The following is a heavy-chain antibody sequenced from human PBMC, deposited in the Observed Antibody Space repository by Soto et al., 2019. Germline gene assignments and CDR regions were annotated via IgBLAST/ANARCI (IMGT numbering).Heavy chain of an antibody. Sequence: QVHLQESGPGQVRPSQTLSLSCSVSSGSISRGAYFWTWIRQFPGKGLEWIAYISYTGATYYNPSLKSRVTILADTSKNQFSLKLNSVTSADTAVYYCARGGPVSVSPAWQLLGYFDYWGQGTLVTVSS. CDR3: ARGGPVSVSPAWQLLGYFDY. CDR1: SGSISRGAYF. J-gene: IGHJ4*02. CDR2: ISYTGAT. D-gene: IGHD2-15*01. V-gene: IGHV4-31*03.